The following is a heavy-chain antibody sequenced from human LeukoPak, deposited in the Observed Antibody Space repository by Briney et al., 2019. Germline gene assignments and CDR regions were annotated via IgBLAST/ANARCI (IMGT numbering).Heavy chain of an antibody. J-gene: IGHJ4*02. V-gene: IGHV4-31*03. CDR3: ARGYCGGYCYQHEYDFDY. D-gene: IGHD2-21*02. CDR2: IFVSGGT. CDR1: GGSLSSGGYC. Sequence: TSQSLSLTCTVSGGSLSSGGYCWSWIRQHPGKGLEWFGFIFVSGGTYYNPSLKSRVTISVATSKNQLSLKLRSVTARAWAVDYCARGYCGGYCYQHEYDFDYWGQGTLVTVSS.